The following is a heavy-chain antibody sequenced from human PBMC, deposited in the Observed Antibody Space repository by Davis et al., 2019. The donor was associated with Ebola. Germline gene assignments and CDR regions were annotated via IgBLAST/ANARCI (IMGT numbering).Heavy chain of an antibody. D-gene: IGHD1-26*01. CDR1: GYTFSSYG. CDR2: IIPILGIA. CDR3: ARGMGPTLDY. J-gene: IGHJ4*02. V-gene: IGHV1-69*04. Sequence: SVKVSCKASGYTFSSYGISWVRQAPGQGLEWMGRIIPILGIANYAQKFQGRVTITADKSTSTAYMELSSLRSEDTAVYYCARGMGPTLDYWGQGTLVTVSS.